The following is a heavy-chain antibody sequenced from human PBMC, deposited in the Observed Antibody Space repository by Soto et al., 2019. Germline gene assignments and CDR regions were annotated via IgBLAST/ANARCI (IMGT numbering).Heavy chain of an antibody. Sequence: QVQLVESGGGVVQPGRSLRLSCAASGFTFSSYGMHWVRQAPGKGLEWVAVISYDGSNKYYADSVKGRFTISRDNSKNTLYLQMNSLRAEDTAVYYCAKDIHRVVGSSWYIGYYYGMDVWGQGTTVTVSS. CDR3: AKDIHRVVGSSWYIGYYYGMDV. D-gene: IGHD6-13*01. V-gene: IGHV3-30*18. J-gene: IGHJ6*02. CDR2: ISYDGSNK. CDR1: GFTFSSYG.